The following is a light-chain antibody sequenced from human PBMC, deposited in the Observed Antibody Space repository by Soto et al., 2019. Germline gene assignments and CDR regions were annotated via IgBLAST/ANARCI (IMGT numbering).Light chain of an antibody. CDR2: DDS. CDR3: QVWDSSSDVVV. CDR1: DIGSKS. J-gene: IGLJ2*01. V-gene: IGLV3-21*02. Sequence: SYGLTQPPSVSVAPGQTATITCGGTDIGSKSVHWYQQKPGQAPLLVVYDDSGRPAGIPERLSGSNSGNPATLTISRVEAGDEADYYCQVWDSSSDVVVFGGGTKVTVL.